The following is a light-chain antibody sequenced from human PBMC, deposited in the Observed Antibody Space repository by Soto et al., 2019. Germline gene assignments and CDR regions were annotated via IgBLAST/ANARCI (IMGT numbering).Light chain of an antibody. CDR3: SSYTSSSTYVV. V-gene: IGLV2-14*01. Sequence: QSALTQPAFVSGSPGQSITISCPGTSSDVGGYNYVSWYQQHPGKAPKLMIYDVSNRPSGVSNRFSGSKSGNTASLTISGLQAEDEADYYCSSYTSSSTYVVFGGGTKLTV. J-gene: IGLJ2*01. CDR1: SSDVGGYNY. CDR2: DVS.